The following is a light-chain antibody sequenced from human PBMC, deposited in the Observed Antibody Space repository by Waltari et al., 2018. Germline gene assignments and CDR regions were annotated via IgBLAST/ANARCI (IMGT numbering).Light chain of an antibody. CDR3: QQYNNWPPRAT. CDR2: GAS. Sequence: IVMTQSPATLSVSPGERATLSCRASQSVSSNLAWYQQKPGQAPRLLMYGASTRATGIPARFSGSGSGTEFTLTINSLQSEDFALYYCQQYNNWPPRATFGGGTKVELK. J-gene: IGKJ4*01. CDR1: QSVSSN. V-gene: IGKV3D-15*01.